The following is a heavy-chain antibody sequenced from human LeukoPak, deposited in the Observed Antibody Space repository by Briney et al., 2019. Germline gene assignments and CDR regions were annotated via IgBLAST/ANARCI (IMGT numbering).Heavy chain of an antibody. CDR1: GGSITSGSYF. CDR2: MQTNGNT. D-gene: IGHD6-13*01. V-gene: IGHV4-61*02. CDR3: AREGIAAAVMS. Sequence: PSETLSLTCTVSGGSITSGSYFWTWIRQPAGKGLEWLGRMQTNGNTNYNPSLKSRVTISVDTSKNQFSLKLSSVTAADTAVYYCAREGIAAAVMSWGQGTLVTVSS. J-gene: IGHJ4*02.